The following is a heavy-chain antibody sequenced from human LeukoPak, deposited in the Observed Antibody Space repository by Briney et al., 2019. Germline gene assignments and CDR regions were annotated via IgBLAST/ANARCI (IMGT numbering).Heavy chain of an antibody. J-gene: IGHJ4*02. Sequence: GGSLRLSCAASGFTFSNYWMSWVRQAPGKGLEWVSFLYSGGSTYYAESVKGRFTISRDNSKNTLYLQMNSLRAEDTAVYFCARGLYSSSWYFDSWGQGTLVTVSS. CDR2: LYSGGST. CDR3: ARGLYSSSWYFDS. D-gene: IGHD6-13*01. V-gene: IGHV3-53*01. CDR1: GFTFSNYW.